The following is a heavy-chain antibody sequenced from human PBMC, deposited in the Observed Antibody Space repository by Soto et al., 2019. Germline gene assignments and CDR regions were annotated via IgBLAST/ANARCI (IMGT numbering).Heavy chain of an antibody. CDR2: ISGGSGDST. V-gene: IGHV3-23*01. D-gene: IGHD2-2*01. J-gene: IGHJ4*02. CDR3: AKNQPSWATRAAFDY. CDR1: GFTFGNYA. Sequence: EAQLLESGGGLVQPGGSLRLSCAASGFTFGNYAMNWVRQAPGKGLEWVSGISGGSGDSTFYADSVKGRFTISRDNSKNTLHLQMNSLRTEDTAVYYCAKNQPSWATRAAFDYWGQGTLVTVSS.